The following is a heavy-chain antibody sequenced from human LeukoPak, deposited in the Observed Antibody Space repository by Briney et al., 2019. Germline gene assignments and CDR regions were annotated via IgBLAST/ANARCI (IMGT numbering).Heavy chain of an antibody. Sequence: SETLSLTCTVSGGSVSSGSYYWSWIRQPPGKGLEWIGYIYYSGSTNYNPSLKSRVTISVDTSKNQFSLKLSSVTAADTAVYYCARDLCSSTSRYLDYWGQGTLVTVSS. V-gene: IGHV4-61*01. CDR2: IYYSGST. CDR1: GGSVSSGSYY. J-gene: IGHJ4*02. D-gene: IGHD2-2*01. CDR3: ARDLCSSTSRYLDY.